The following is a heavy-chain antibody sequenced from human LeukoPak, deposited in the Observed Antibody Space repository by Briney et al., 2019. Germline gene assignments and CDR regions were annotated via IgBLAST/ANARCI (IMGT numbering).Heavy chain of an antibody. CDR2: IDPSVSYT. J-gene: IGHJ5*02. CDR1: GYSFTSYW. D-gene: IGHD1-26*01. V-gene: IGHV5-10-1*01. Sequence: PGEPLQISSKGSGYSFTSYWISWVRQMPGKGLEWMGRIDPSVSYTNYSPSFQGHVTISADKSISTAYLQWSSLKASDTAMYYCARRLSGSYYWFDPWGQGTLVTVSS. CDR3: ARRLSGSYYWFDP.